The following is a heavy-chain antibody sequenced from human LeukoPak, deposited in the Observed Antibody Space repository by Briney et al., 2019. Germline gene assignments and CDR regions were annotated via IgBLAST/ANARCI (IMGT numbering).Heavy chain of an antibody. V-gene: IGHV1-2*02. CDR2: INPNSGGT. CDR1: GYTFTGYY. J-gene: IGHJ6*02. Sequence: ASVKVSCKASGYTFTGYYMHWVRQAPGQGREWMGWINPNSGGTNYAQKFQGRVTMTRDTSISTAYMELSRLRSDDTAVYYCARAHCSSTSCYKMDVWGQGTTVTVSS. CDR3: ARAHCSSTSCYKMDV. D-gene: IGHD2-2*02.